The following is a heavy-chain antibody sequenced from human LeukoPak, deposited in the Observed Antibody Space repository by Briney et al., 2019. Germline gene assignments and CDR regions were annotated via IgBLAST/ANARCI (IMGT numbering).Heavy chain of an antibody. CDR2: IYTSGST. V-gene: IGHV4-4*07. Sequence: SETLSLTCTVSGGSISSYYWSWIRQPAGKGLEWIGRIYTSGSTNYNPSLKSRVTISVDTSKNQFSLKLSSVTAADTAVYYCARRGYSYGLFHYYGMDVWGQGTTVTVSS. D-gene: IGHD5-18*01. J-gene: IGHJ6*02. CDR3: ARRGYSYGLFHYYGMDV. CDR1: GGSISSYY.